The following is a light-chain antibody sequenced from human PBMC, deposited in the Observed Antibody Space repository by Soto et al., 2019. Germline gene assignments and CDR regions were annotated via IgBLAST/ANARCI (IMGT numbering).Light chain of an antibody. CDR3: CSFSSITTRI. V-gene: IGLV2-14*03. Sequence: QSALTQPASVSGSPGQSITISCTGTSSDVGGYDYVSWYQQHPGKAPKLMIYDVTNRPSGVSTRFSDSKSGNTASLTISGLQAEDEADYYCCSFSSITTRIFGGGTKVTVL. CDR1: SSDVGGYDY. J-gene: IGLJ2*01. CDR2: DVT.